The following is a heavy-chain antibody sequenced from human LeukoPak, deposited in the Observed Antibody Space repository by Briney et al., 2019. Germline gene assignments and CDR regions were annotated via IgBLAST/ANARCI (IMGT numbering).Heavy chain of an antibody. V-gene: IGHV1-69*02. CDR2: IIPILGIA. CDR1: GGTFSSYT. J-gene: IGHJ6*03. Sequence: ASVKVSCKASGGTFSSYTISWVRQAPGQGLEWMGRIIPILGIANYAQKFQGRVTITADKSTSTAYMELSSLRSEDTAVYYCAGVDTAMVFYYYYMDVWGKGTTVTVSS. D-gene: IGHD5-18*01. CDR3: AGVDTAMVFYYYYMDV.